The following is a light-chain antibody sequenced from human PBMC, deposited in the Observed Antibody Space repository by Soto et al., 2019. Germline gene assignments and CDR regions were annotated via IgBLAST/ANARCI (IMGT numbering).Light chain of an antibody. J-gene: IGKJ5*01. V-gene: IGKV3-11*01. Sequence: EIVLTQSPATLSLSPGERATLSCRASQSVSSYLAWYQQKPGQAPRLLIYDASNRATGIPARFSGSGSGTDFTLTISSLEPEDFALYYCQQRSNWPQGITFGHGTRLEIK. CDR1: QSVSSY. CDR3: QQRSNWPQGIT. CDR2: DAS.